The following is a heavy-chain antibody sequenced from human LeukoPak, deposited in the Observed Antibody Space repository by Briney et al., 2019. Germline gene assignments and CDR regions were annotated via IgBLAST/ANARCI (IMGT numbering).Heavy chain of an antibody. CDR3: ATDFSLRGWAFDY. V-gene: IGHV1-24*01. J-gene: IGHJ4*01. CDR1: GYTLTELS. Sequence: VASVKVSCKVSGYTLTELSMHWVRQAPGKGLEWMGGFDPEDGETIYAQKFQGRVTMTEDTSTDTAYMELSSLRSEDTAVYYCATDFSLRGWAFDYWGHGTLVTVYS. D-gene: IGHD6-19*01. CDR2: FDPEDGET.